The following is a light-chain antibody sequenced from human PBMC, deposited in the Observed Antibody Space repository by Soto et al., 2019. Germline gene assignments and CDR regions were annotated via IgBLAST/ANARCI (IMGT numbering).Light chain of an antibody. V-gene: IGLV1-44*01. J-gene: IGLJ2*01. CDR2: SNN. CDR1: SSNIGSNT. Sequence: QAVVTQPPSASGTPGQRVTIFCSGSSSNIGSNTVNWYQQVPGTAPKLLIHSNNQRPSGVPDRFSGSTSGTSASLAISGLQSEDEADYYCAAWDDSLNAVVFGGGTKLTVL. CDR3: AAWDDSLNAVV.